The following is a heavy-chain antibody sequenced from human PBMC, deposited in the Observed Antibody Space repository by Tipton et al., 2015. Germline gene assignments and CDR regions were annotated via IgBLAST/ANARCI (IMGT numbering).Heavy chain of an antibody. D-gene: IGHD5-24*01. CDR1: AYSISSDYY. J-gene: IGHJ6*02. CDR3: ARDLEHGMDV. V-gene: IGHV4-38-2*02. Sequence: TLSLTCAVSAYSISSDYYWGWIRQPPGKGLEWIGSISHSGNTYYNPSLKSRVTMSRDTSKNQFSLTLNSVTAADTAVYYCARDLEHGMDVGGQGTTVTVSS. CDR2: ISHSGNT.